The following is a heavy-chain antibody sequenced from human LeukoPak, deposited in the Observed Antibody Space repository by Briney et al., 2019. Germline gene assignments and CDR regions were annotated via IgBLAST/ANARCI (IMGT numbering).Heavy chain of an antibody. J-gene: IGHJ4*02. V-gene: IGHV3-48*03. CDR3: RVWFGDLGFNC. CDR1: GFTFSNYG. CDR2: VSSSATTI. Sequence: GGSLRLSCAVSGFTFSNYGMNWARQAPGKGLGWVSHVSSSATTIYHADSVKGRFTASRNNAMNSLYLQMNSLRAEDTAIYYCRVWFGDLGFNCWGQGTLVTVS. D-gene: IGHD3-10*01.